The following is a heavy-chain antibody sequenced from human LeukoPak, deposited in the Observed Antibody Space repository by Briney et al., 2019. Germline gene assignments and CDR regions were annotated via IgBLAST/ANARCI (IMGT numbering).Heavy chain of an antibody. D-gene: IGHD5-12*01. V-gene: IGHV1-2*02. CDR1: GYIFTDYY. J-gene: IGHJ5*02. CDR2: FNPDTGGT. CDR3: VRDHVAIQWFEEGGFDP. Sequence: ASVKVSCKASGYIFTDYYVHWVRQAPGQGLEWMGWFNPDTGGTNSVQKFQGRVTMTGDTSLRTAYMELSRLTSDDTAVYYCVRDHVAIQWFEEGGFDPWGQGTLVTVSS.